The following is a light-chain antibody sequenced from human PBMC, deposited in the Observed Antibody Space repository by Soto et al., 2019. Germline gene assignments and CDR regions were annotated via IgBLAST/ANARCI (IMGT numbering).Light chain of an antibody. CDR3: SSYTSSSTPDV. CDR2: DVS. J-gene: IGLJ1*01. Sequence: QSALTQPASVSGSPGQSITISCTGTSSDVGGYNYVSWYQQHPGKAPKLMIYDVSNRPSGVSNRFSGSKSGNTASLTISGLQAEGEADYYCSSYTSSSTPDVFGTGTKLTVL. V-gene: IGLV2-14*01. CDR1: SSDVGGYNY.